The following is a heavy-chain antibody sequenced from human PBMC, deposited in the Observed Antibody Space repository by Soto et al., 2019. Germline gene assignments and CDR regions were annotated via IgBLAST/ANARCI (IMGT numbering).Heavy chain of an antibody. CDR2: FDPEDGET. Sequence: GASVKVSCKVSGYTLTELSMHWVRQAPGKGLEWMGGFDPEDGETIYAQKFQGRVTMTEDTSTDTAYMELSSLRSEDTAVVYCAALYDSSGYSAVQHLGQGPMVTVSS. J-gene: IGHJ1*01. CDR1: GYTLTELS. CDR3: AALYDSSGYSAVQH. D-gene: IGHD3-22*01. V-gene: IGHV1-24*01.